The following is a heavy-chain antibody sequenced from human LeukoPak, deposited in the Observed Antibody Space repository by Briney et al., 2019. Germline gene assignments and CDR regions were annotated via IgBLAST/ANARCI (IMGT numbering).Heavy chain of an antibody. J-gene: IGHJ4*02. CDR3: ARLLWSGYRHFDY. CDR1: GFSFRDYY. Sequence: GGSLRLSCAGSGFSFRDYYMSWIRQAPGKGLEWISYISSSSNTHYADSVKGRFTISRDNVKNSLSLQMNSLRVEDTAVYYCARLLWSGYRHFDYWGLGTLVTVS. D-gene: IGHD3-3*01. CDR2: ISSSSNT. V-gene: IGHV3-11*06.